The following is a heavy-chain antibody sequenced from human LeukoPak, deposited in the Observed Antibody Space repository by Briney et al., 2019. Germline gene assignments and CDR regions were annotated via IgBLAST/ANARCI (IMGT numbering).Heavy chain of an antibody. CDR1: GLTFSNYG. J-gene: IGHJ4*02. CDR2: IRYDGRNK. D-gene: IGHD1-1*01. V-gene: IGHV3-30*02. Sequence: GGSLRLSCAAAGLTFSNYGMHWVRQAPGKGLQWVAYIRYDGRNKYSADSVKGRFTIYRDNSKSTLYLQMNSLRPEDTAVYYCAKGGSNNWSFDNWGQGTLVTVSS. CDR3: AKGGSNNWSFDN.